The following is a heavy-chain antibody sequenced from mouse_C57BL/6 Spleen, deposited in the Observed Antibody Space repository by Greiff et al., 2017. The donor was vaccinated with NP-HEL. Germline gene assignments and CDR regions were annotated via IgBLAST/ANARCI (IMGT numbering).Heavy chain of an antibody. Sequence: QVQLQQSGPELVKPGASVKISCKASGYAFSSSWMNWVKQRPGKGLEWIGRIYPGDGDTNYNGKFKGKATLTADKSSSTAYMQLSSLTSEDSAVYFCARSGNPYYFDYWGQGTTLTVSS. CDR2: IYPGDGDT. V-gene: IGHV1-82*01. CDR3: ARSGNPYYFDY. CDR1: GYAFSSSW. J-gene: IGHJ2*01. D-gene: IGHD2-1*01.